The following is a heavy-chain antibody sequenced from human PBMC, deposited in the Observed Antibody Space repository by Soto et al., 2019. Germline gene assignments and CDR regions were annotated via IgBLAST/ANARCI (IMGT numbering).Heavy chain of an antibody. Sequence: SETLSLTCAVYGGSFRGYYWSWIRQPPGKGLEWIGEINHSGSINYNPSLKSRVTISVDTSKNQFSLQLKSVTAADTALYYCARFSGSYYYAMDVWGQGSTVTVSS. D-gene: IGHD3-22*01. V-gene: IGHV4-34*01. CDR1: GGSFRGYY. CDR2: INHSGSI. J-gene: IGHJ6*02. CDR3: ARFSGSYYYAMDV.